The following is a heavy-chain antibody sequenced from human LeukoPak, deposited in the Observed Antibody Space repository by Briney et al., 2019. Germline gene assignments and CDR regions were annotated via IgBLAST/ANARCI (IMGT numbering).Heavy chain of an antibody. D-gene: IGHD3-16*02. CDR1: GFTFSSYA. CDR3: ARGSHDYVWGSYRPEQYYFDY. Sequence: GGSLRVSCAASGFTFSSYALSWVRQAPRKGLESVSAISGSGGSTYYADSVKGRFTISRDNSKNTLYLQMNSLRAEDTAVYYCARGSHDYVWGSYRPEQYYFDYWGQGTLVTVSS. V-gene: IGHV3-23*01. CDR2: ISGSGGST. J-gene: IGHJ4*02.